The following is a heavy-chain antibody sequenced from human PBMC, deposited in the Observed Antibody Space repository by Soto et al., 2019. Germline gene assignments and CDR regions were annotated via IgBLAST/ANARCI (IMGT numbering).Heavy chain of an antibody. D-gene: IGHD5-12*01. CDR1: GGSFSGYY. J-gene: IGHJ4*02. V-gene: IGHV4-34*01. CDR3: ARGKWLRSSFDY. CDR2: INHSGST. Sequence: SETLSLTCAVYGGSFSGYYWSWIRQPPGKGLEWIGEINHSGSTNFNPSLKSRVTISVDTSKNQFSLKLSSVTAADTAVYYCARGKWLRSSFDYWGQGTLVTVSS.